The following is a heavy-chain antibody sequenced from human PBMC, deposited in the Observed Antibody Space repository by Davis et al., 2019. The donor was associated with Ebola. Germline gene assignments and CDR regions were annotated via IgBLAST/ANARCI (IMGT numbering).Heavy chain of an antibody. Sequence: ASVKVSCKAFGYTFTNYYVHWVRQAPGQGLEWMGVINPSAGYTNYAQKFQGRVTITRDTSTSTVYMDVRRLRSDDTAMYYCARDGPDYYGLDVWGQGTAVTVSS. CDR2: INPSAGYT. CDR3: ARDGPDYYGLDV. CDR1: GYTFTNYY. V-gene: IGHV1-46*01. J-gene: IGHJ6*02.